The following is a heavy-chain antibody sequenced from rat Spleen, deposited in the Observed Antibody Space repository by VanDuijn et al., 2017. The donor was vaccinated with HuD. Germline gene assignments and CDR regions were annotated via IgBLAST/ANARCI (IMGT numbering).Heavy chain of an antibody. J-gene: IGHJ2*01. CDR3: TIHPRY. Sequence: QVQLKESGPGLVQPSQTLSLTCTVSGFSLTSYNVHWVRQPTGKGLEWMGRMRYNGDTSFNSVLKSRLSISRDTSKNQVFLKMNSLQTDDTGTYYCTIHPRYWGQGVMVTVSS. CDR2: MRYNGDT. CDR1: GFSLTSYN. D-gene: IGHD3-1*01. V-gene: IGHV2-63*01.